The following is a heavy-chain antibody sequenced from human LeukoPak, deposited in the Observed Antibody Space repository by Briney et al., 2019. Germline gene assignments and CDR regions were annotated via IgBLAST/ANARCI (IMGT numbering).Heavy chain of an antibody. J-gene: IGHJ6*02. D-gene: IGHD3-10*01. CDR2: VSYGGST. CDR1: GGSISSNSNY. Sequence: SETLSLTCTVSGGSISSNSNYWARIRQPPGRGLEWIGSVSYGGSTYYSPSLESRVTISVDTSKNQISLKLSSVTAADTAVYYCARVGFGELLSVTATYGMDVWGQGTTVTVSS. V-gene: IGHV4-39*07. CDR3: ARVGFGELLSVTATYGMDV.